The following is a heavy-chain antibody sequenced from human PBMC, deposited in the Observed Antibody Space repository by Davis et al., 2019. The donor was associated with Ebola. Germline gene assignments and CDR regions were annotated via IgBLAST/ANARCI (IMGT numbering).Heavy chain of an antibody. D-gene: IGHD6-13*01. CDR3: AKMKAAGTSYYYYYYGMDV. Sequence: AASVQVPCKASGYTFTGDYMHRVRQAPGQGLEWMGWINLNSGCTNYAQKFQGSVTITRDTSISRAYMELSRLRSDDTAVYYCAKMKAAGTSYYYYYYGMDVWGQGTTVTVSS. J-gene: IGHJ6*01. V-gene: IGHV1-2*04. CDR2: INLNSGCT. CDR1: GYTFTGDY.